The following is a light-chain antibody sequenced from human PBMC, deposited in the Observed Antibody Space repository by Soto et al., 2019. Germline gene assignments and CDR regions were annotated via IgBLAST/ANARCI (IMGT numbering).Light chain of an antibody. CDR3: SSYTSSSTR. J-gene: IGLJ1*01. CDR1: SSNVGGYNY. V-gene: IGLV2-14*01. Sequence: QSALAHPASVSGSPGQPITISCTGTSSNVGGYNYVSWYQQHPGKASKLMIYAGTDRPSGVSSRFSGSKSGNTASLTISGLQAEDEADYYCSSYTSSSTRFGTGTKVTVL. CDR2: AGT.